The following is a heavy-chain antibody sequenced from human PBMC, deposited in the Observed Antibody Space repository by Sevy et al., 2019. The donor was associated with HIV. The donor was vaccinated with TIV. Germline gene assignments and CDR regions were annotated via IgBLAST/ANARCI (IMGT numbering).Heavy chain of an antibody. Sequence: ASVKVSCKVSGYSLSEFSMHWVRQAPGKGLEWMGGFGPEDGDTIYAQRFQGRVTMTEDTSIDTAYMELSSLRSEDTAVYYCARGYKRKYSPDWYFDLWGRGTLVTVSS. CDR1: GYSLSEFS. CDR2: FGPEDGDT. J-gene: IGHJ2*01. V-gene: IGHV1-24*01. CDR3: ARGYKRKYSPDWYFDL. D-gene: IGHD1-7*01.